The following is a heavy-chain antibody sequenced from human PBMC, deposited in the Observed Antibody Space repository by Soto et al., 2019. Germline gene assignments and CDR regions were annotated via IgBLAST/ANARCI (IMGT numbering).Heavy chain of an antibody. Sequence: QVRLQESGPGLVKPSETLSLTCTVSGASINTYYWAWIRQPPGRGLEWIGYIHNSGTTDYNPSLKSRVTMSVDTSKSQFSLKLSSVTAADTDVYYCARDYGAGSYGIDYWGQGTLVTVSS. CDR3: ARDYGAGSYGIDY. D-gene: IGHD3-10*01. CDR1: GASINTYY. CDR2: IHNSGTT. J-gene: IGHJ4*02. V-gene: IGHV4-59*01.